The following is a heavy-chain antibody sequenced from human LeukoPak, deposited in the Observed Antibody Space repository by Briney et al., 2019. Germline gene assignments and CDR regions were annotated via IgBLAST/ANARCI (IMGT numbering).Heavy chain of an antibody. CDR2: ISGSGGST. Sequence: GGSLRLSCAASGFTFDSYGMSWVRQAPGKGLEWVSAISGSGGSTYYADSVKGRFTISRDNSKNTLFLQMNSLRAEDTAVYYCAKGDGYNSYYFDYWGQGTLVTVSS. CDR1: GFTFDSYG. D-gene: IGHD5-24*01. CDR3: AKGDGYNSYYFDY. V-gene: IGHV3-23*01. J-gene: IGHJ4*02.